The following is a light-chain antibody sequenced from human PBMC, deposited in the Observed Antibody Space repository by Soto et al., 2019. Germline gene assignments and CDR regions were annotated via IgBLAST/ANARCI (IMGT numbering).Light chain of an antibody. CDR2: GNS. CDR3: QSYDSSLSAHYV. CDR1: SSNIGATYD. V-gene: IGLV1-40*01. Sequence: QSVLTQPPSVPGAPGQRVTISCTGSSSNIGATYDVQWYQQLPGTAPKLLIYGNSNRPSGVPDRFSGSKSGTSASLAITGLQADDEADYYCQSYDSSLSAHYVFGTGTKVTVL. J-gene: IGLJ1*01.